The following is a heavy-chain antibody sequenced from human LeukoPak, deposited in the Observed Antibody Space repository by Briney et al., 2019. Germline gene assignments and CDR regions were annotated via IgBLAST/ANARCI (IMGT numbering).Heavy chain of an antibody. D-gene: IGHD3-10*01. Sequence: ASVKVSCKASGCIFTSYDINWVRQATGQGPEWMAWMNPNSDNTGYAQKFQGRITMTRDTSISTAYMELSSLSSEDTAVYYCARGPILVRGVIMADSVGGMDVWGQGTTVTVSS. CDR1: GCIFTSYD. V-gene: IGHV1-8*01. CDR3: ARGPILVRGVIMADSVGGMDV. CDR2: MNPNSDNT. J-gene: IGHJ6*02.